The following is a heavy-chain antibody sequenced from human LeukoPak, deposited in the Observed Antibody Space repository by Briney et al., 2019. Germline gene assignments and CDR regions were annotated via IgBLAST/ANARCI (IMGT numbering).Heavy chain of an antibody. D-gene: IGHD2-21*02. CDR1: GGTFSSYA. Sequence: ASVKVSCTASGGTFSSYAISWVRQAPGQGLEWMGGIIPIFGTANYAQKFQGRVTITADESTSTAYMELSSLRSEDTAVYYCARNCGGDCYASFDYWGQGTLVTVSS. V-gene: IGHV1-69*13. CDR2: IIPIFGTA. J-gene: IGHJ4*02. CDR3: ARNCGGDCYASFDY.